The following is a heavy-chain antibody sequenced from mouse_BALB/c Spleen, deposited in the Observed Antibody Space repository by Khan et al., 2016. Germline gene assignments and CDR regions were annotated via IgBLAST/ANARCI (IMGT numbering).Heavy chain of an antibody. CDR2: INTYTGEP. V-gene: IGHV9-1*02. Sequence: QIQLVQSGPELKKPGETVKISCKASGYTFTNHGMNWVKQAPGKGLKWMGWINTYTGEPTYADDFQGRFAFSLETSASTAFLQINNLKNEGMATXFVARGAIVTTGLYFDVSGAGTSVTVS. CDR3: ARGAIVTTGLYFDV. D-gene: IGHD2-12*01. J-gene: IGHJ1*01. CDR1: GYTFTNHG.